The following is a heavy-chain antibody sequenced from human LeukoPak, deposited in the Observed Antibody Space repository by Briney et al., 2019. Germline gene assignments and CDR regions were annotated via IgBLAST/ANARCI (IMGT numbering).Heavy chain of an antibody. V-gene: IGHV4-34*01. Sequence: PSETLSLTCAVYGGSFSGYYWNWIRQPPGKGLEWIGEINHSGSTNYNPSLKSRVTISVDTSKKQFSLKLSSVTAADTAVYYCASGYCSGGSCYAFDYWGQGTLVTVSS. D-gene: IGHD2-15*01. CDR2: INHSGST. CDR1: GGSFSGYY. CDR3: ASGYCSGGSCYAFDY. J-gene: IGHJ4*02.